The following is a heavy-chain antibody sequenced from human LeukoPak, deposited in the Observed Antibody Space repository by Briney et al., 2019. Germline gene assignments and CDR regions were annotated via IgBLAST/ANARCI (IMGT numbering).Heavy chain of an antibody. CDR2: IIPIFGIA. CDR1: GGTFSSYA. D-gene: IGHD2-2*01. J-gene: IGHJ5*02. Sequence: SVKVSCKASGGTFSSYAISWVRQAPGQGLEWMGRIIPIFGIANYAQKFQGRVTITADKSTSTAYMELSSPRSEDTAVYYCARTAPHKYCSSTSCYGGWFDPWGQGTLVTVSS. V-gene: IGHV1-69*04. CDR3: ARTAPHKYCSSTSCYGGWFDP.